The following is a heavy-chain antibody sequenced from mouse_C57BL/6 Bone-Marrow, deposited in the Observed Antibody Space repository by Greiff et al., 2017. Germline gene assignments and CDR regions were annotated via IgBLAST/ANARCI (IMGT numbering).Heavy chain of an antibody. CDR1: GFTFSDHG. CDR2: ISSGSSTI. J-gene: IGHJ2*01. Sequence: EVMLVESGGGLVKPGGSLKLSCAASGFTFSDHGMHWVRQAPEKGLEWVAYISSGSSTIYYADKVKGRSTVPRDNAKNTLFLQMTSLRSEGTAMYYCGRGILPYGSSVYFDYWGQGTTLTVSS. D-gene: IGHD1-1*01. CDR3: GRGILPYGSSVYFDY. V-gene: IGHV5-17*01.